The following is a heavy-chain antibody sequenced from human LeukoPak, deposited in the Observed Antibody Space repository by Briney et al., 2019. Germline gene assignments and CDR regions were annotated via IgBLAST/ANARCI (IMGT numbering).Heavy chain of an antibody. CDR3: ARLVGCATTNCYSPDNWFDP. Sequence: ASVTVSYKASGYAFTSYDINWVRQAPGQGREGMGWINPNSGSTDSAQKFQGRVTMTANKSISTAYMELNNLRSEDTAAYYCARLVGCATTNCYSPDNWFDPWGQGTLVTVSS. CDR1: GYAFTSYD. CDR2: INPNSGST. J-gene: IGHJ5*02. D-gene: IGHD2-2*01. V-gene: IGHV1-8*01.